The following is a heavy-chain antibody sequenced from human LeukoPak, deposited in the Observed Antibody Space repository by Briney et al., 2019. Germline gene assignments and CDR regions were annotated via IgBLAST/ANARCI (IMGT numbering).Heavy chain of an antibody. CDR1: GGSFSGYY. CDR3: ARVVLRYCSSTSCYRAGRFDY. D-gene: IGHD2-2*01. Sequence: SETLSLTCAVYGGSFSGYYWSWIRHPAGKRLECIGEINHSGSTNYNPSLKSRVTISVDTSKNQFSLKLSSVTAADTAVYYCARVVLRYCSSTSCYRAGRFDYWGQGTLVTVSS. V-gene: IGHV4-34*01. J-gene: IGHJ4*02. CDR2: INHSGST.